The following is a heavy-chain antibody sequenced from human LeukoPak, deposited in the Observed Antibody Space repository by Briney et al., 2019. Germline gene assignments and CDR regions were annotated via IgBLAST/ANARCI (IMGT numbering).Heavy chain of an antibody. CDR3: ARDSMYYYDSSGSPFDY. V-gene: IGHV3-30*03. CDR1: GFTFSSYG. Sequence: PGGSLRLSCAASGFTFSSYGMHWVRQAPGKGLEWVAVISYDGSNKYYADSVKGRFTISRDNSKNTLYLQMSSLRAEDTAVYYCARDSMYYYDSSGSPFDYWGQGTLVTVSS. CDR2: ISYDGSNK. J-gene: IGHJ4*02. D-gene: IGHD3-22*01.